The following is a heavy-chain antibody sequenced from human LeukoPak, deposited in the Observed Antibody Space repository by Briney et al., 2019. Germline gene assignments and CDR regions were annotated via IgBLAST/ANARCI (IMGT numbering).Heavy chain of an antibody. J-gene: IGHJ4*02. CDR3: ARYGMATIQFFDY. V-gene: IGHV4-59*01. D-gene: IGHD5-24*01. CDR1: GGSISAYY. Sequence: SETLSLTCTVSGGSISAYYWSWIRQPPGKGLEWIGYISYSGSTKYNPSLKSRVTISVDTSKNQFSLKLSSVTAADTAVYYCARYGMATIQFFDYWGQGALFTVSS. CDR2: ISYSGST.